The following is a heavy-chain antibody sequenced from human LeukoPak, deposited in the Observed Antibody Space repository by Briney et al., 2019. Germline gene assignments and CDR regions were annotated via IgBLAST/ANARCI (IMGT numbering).Heavy chain of an antibody. V-gene: IGHV1-18*01. J-gene: IGHJ5*02. CDR1: GYTFTSYG. Sequence: GASVKVSCKASGYTFTSYGISWVRQAPGQGLEWMGWISAYNGNTNYAQKLQGRVTMTTDTSTSTAYMELMSLRSDDTAVYYCARVRCLEWLCAWFDPWGQGTLVTVSS. CDR2: ISAYNGNT. D-gene: IGHD3-3*01. CDR3: ARVRCLEWLCAWFDP.